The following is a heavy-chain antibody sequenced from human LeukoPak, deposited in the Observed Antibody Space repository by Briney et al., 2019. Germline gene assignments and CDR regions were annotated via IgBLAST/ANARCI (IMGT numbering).Heavy chain of an antibody. CDR1: GFNFSAYS. D-gene: IGHD5-24*01. Sequence: GGSLRLSCAASGFNFSAYSMNWVRQALGKGLEWISYIGISSGNTKYADSVKGRFTISGDKAKNSLYLQMNSLRVEDTAVYYCARDYKYAFDNWGQGTLVTVSS. V-gene: IGHV3-48*01. J-gene: IGHJ4*02. CDR3: ARDYKYAFDN. CDR2: IGISSGNT.